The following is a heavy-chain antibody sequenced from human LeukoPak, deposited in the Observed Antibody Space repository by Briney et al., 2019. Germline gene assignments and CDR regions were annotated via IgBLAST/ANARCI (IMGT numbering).Heavy chain of an antibody. V-gene: IGHV4-59*08. CDR1: GGSFSGYY. Sequence: KTSETLSLTCAVYGGSFSGYYWSWIRQPPGKGLEWIGYIYYSGSTNYNPSLKSRVTISVDTSKNQFSLKLSSVTAADTAVYYCARHPARESPYFDYWGQGTLVTVSS. CDR3: ARHPARESPYFDY. CDR2: IYYSGST. J-gene: IGHJ4*02.